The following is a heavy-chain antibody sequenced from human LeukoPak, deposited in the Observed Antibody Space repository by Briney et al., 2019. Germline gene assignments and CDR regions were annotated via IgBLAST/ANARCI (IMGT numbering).Heavy chain of an antibody. CDR2: IIPIVGTA. J-gene: IGHJ5*02. V-gene: IGHV1-69*06. CDR1: XGTFSRYA. D-gene: IGHD2-2*01. Sequence: AAXGTFSRYAMSWVRQAPGKELEWMGXIIPIVGTANYAQKFQRRVTITADKSTSTAYLELSSLRSEDTAVYYCARLNSTSWYNWFDPWGQGTLVTVSS. CDR3: ARLNSTSWYNWFDP.